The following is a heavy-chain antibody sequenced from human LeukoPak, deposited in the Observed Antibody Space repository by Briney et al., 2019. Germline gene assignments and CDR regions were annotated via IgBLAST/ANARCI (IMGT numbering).Heavy chain of an antibody. D-gene: IGHD6-13*01. CDR3: ARGFKRQQLVLGY. CDR1: GYTFTGYY. Sequence: ASVKVSCKASGYTFTGYYMHWVRQAPGQGLEWMGWINPNSGGTNYAQKSQGRVTMTRDTSISTAYMELSRLRSDDTAVYYCARGFKRQQLVLGYWGQGTLVTVSS. CDR2: INPNSGGT. V-gene: IGHV1-2*02. J-gene: IGHJ4*02.